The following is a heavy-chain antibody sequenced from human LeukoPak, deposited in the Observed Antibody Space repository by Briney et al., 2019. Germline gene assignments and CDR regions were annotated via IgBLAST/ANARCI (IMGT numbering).Heavy chain of an antibody. D-gene: IGHD6-13*01. Sequence: SETLSLTCTVSGGPISTYYWSWIRQPPGKGLEWIGYIYYTGSTNYNPSLKSRVTLSVDTSKNQFSLNLSSVTAADTAVYYCARVDSINWYDSRGYFDYWGQGTLVTVSS. CDR2: IYYTGST. V-gene: IGHV4-59*01. CDR1: GGPISTYY. J-gene: IGHJ4*02. CDR3: ARVDSINWYDSRGYFDY.